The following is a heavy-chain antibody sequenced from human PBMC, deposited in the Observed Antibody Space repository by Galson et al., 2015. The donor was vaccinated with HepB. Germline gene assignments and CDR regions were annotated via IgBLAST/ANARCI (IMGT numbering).Heavy chain of an antibody. CDR2: ISYDGSNK. D-gene: IGHD4-17*01. J-gene: IGHJ4*02. V-gene: IGHV3-30-3*01. CDR1: GFTFSSYA. Sequence: SLRLSCAASGFTFSSYAMHWVRQAPGKGLEWVAVISYDGSNKYYADSVKGRFTISRDNSKNTLYLQMNSLRAEDTAVYYCARDLTVTTLDYWGQGTLVTVSS. CDR3: ARDLTVTTLDY.